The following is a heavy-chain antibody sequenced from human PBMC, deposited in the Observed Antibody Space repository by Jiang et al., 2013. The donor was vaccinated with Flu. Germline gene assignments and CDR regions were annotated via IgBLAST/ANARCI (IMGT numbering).Heavy chain of an antibody. D-gene: IGHD3-10*01. Sequence: LLKPSETLSLTCTVSGDSVSSGSYYWSWVRQTPGKGLEWIGLIYYSGSTDYNPSLKSRVTISVDTSKNQFSLKLSSVTAADTAVYYCARSRPYVSGSYYDAFDIWGQGAMVTVSS. J-gene: IGHJ3*02. CDR1: GDSVSSGSYY. V-gene: IGHV4-61*01. CDR3: ARSRPYVSGSYYDAFDI. CDR2: IYYSGST.